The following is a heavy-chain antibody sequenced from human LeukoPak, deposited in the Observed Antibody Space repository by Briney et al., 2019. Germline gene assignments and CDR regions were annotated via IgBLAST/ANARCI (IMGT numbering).Heavy chain of an antibody. CDR2: INPSGGST. CDR3: ARQLFSSGWYHAFDI. J-gene: IGHJ3*02. CDR1: GYTFTGYY. D-gene: IGHD6-19*01. Sequence: ASVKVSCKASGYTFTGYYMHWVRQAPGQGLEWMGIINPSGGSTSYAQKFQGRVTMTRDTSTSTVYMELSSLRSEDTAVYYCARQLFSSGWYHAFDIWGQGTMVTVSS. V-gene: IGHV1-46*01.